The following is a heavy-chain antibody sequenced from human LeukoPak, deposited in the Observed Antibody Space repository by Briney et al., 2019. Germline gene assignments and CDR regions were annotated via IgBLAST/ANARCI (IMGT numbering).Heavy chain of an antibody. J-gene: IGHJ4*02. CDR1: GFTFSSYA. V-gene: IGHV3-23*01. Sequence: GGSLRLSCAASGFTFSSYAMSWVRQAPGKGLEWVSAISGSGGSTYYADSVKGRSTISRDNSKSTLYLQMNSLRAEDTAVYYCAKDPTVAATPYYFDYWGQGTLVTVSS. CDR2: ISGSGGST. CDR3: AKDPTVAATPYYFDY. D-gene: IGHD6-19*01.